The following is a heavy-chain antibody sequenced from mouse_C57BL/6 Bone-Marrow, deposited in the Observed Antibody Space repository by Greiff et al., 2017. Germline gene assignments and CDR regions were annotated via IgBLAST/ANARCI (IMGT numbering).Heavy chain of an antibody. CDR1: GFSLTSYG. V-gene: IGHV2-2*01. Sequence: QVQLKQSGPGLVQPSQSLSITCTVSGFSLTSYGVHWVRQSPGQGLEWLGVIWSGGSTDYNAAFISRLSISKDNSKSQVSFKMNSLQADDTAIYYCARKGYGSSCWYFDVWGTGTTVTVSS. J-gene: IGHJ1*03. CDR2: IWSGGST. D-gene: IGHD1-1*01. CDR3: ARKGYGSSCWYFDV.